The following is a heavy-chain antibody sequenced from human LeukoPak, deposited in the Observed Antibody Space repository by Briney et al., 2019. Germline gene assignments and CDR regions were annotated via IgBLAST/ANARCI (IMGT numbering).Heavy chain of an antibody. D-gene: IGHD3-3*01. CDR3: ASEGYYDFWSAQSS. CDR2: INSDGSST. Sequence: TGGSLRLSCAASGFTFSSYWMHWVRQAPGKGLVWVSRINSDGSSTSYADSVKGRFTISRNNAKNTLYLQMNSLRAEDTALYYCASEGYYDFWSAQSSWGQGTLVTVSS. J-gene: IGHJ5*02. V-gene: IGHV3-74*01. CDR1: GFTFSSYW.